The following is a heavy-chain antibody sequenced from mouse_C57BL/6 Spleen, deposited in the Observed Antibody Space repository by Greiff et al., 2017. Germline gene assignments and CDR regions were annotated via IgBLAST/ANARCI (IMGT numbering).Heavy chain of an antibody. CDR3: ARGWMGGNPYYFDD. CDR2: IHPYNGGT. Sequence: DVQLQESGPVLVKPGASVKMSCKASGYTFTDYYMHWVKQSPGKSLEWIGVIHPYNGGTSYNQKFKGKATLTVDKSSSTAYMELNSLTSEDSAVYYGARGWMGGNPYYFDDWGKGTTLTVSS. D-gene: IGHD1-1*02. J-gene: IGHJ2*01. V-gene: IGHV1-19*01. CDR1: GYTFTDYY.